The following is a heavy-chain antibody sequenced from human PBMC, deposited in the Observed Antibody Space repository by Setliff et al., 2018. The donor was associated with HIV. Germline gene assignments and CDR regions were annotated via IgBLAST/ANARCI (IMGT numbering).Heavy chain of an antibody. Sequence: SETLSLTCTVAGDSASNSRYYWAWIRQPPGKGLEYIGSIHYDERTYNNPSLKSRVTISFDTSKNQFSLNLTYVTVADTAFYXXAXXIYYYDSSRVLQEEGFDPWGXGTLVTVSS. CDR3: AXXIYYYDSSRVLQEEGFDP. D-gene: IGHD3-22*01. V-gene: IGHV4-39*01. CDR1: GDSASNSRYY. J-gene: IGHJ5*02. CDR2: IHYDERT.